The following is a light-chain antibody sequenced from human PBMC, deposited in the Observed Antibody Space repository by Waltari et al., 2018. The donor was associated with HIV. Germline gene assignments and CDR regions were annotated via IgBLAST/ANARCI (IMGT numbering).Light chain of an antibody. CDR3: QQYNIRPRGNT. V-gene: IGKV3-15*01. Sequence: DIVMTQSPAILSVSPGERGNRSCRASQGVGSNLAWYQQKVGQAPRLLIYGAATRAAEIPVRFSGSGSGTDFTLTIDSLQSEDFATYYCQQYNIRPRGNTFGQGTKLQIK. CDR2: GAA. CDR1: QGVGSN. J-gene: IGKJ2*01.